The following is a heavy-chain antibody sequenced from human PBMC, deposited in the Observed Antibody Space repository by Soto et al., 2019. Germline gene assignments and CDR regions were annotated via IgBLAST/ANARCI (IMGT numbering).Heavy chain of an antibody. D-gene: IGHD2-2*03. CDR2: IYPGDSDT. V-gene: IGHV5-51*01. J-gene: IGHJ6*02. Sequence: GESLKISCKGSGYSFTSYWIGWVRQMPGKGLEWMGIIYPGDSDTRYSPSFQGQVTISADKSISTAYLQWSSLKASDTAMYYCARVSGYCSSTSCWEYYYYGMDVWGQGTTVTVYS. CDR1: GYSFTSYW. CDR3: ARVSGYCSSTSCWEYYYYGMDV.